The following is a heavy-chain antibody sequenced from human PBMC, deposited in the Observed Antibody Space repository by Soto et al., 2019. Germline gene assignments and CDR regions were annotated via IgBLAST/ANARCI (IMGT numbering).Heavy chain of an antibody. J-gene: IGHJ3*02. Sequence: QVQLQESGPGLVKPSQTLSLTCTVSGGSISSGGYYWSWIRQHPGKGLEWIGYIYYSGSTYYNPSLKSRVTISVDTSKNQFSLKLSSVTAADTAVYYCARGMTTVTTRRRCKAFDIWGQGTMVTVSS. D-gene: IGHD4-17*01. CDR3: ARGMTTVTTRRRCKAFDI. V-gene: IGHV4-31*03. CDR2: IYYSGST. CDR1: GGSISSGGYY.